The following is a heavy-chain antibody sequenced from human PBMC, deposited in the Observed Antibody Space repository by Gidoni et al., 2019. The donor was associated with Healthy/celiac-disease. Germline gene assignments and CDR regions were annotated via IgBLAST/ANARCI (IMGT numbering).Heavy chain of an antibody. CDR3: ARVAAAGPTRTNDAFDI. Sequence: QVQLQQWGAGLLKPSETLSLTCAVYGGSFSGYYWSWIRQPPGKGLEWIGEINHSGSTNYNPSLKSQVTISVETSKNQCSLKLSSVTAADTAVYYCARVAAAGPTRTNDAFDIWGQGTMVTVSS. J-gene: IGHJ3*02. V-gene: IGHV4-34*01. D-gene: IGHD6-13*01. CDR2: INHSGST. CDR1: GGSFSGYY.